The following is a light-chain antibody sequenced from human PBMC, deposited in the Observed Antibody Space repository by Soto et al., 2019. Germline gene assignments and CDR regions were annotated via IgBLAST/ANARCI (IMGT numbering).Light chain of an antibody. CDR2: LAS. Sequence: VVTQGPEALAVSLCAMGPLQFTFSQTVLDSSNNRDYLTWYQQKPGLSPKLLISLASTRQFGVPDRFSGSGSGTDFTLTISSLQAGDVGVYYCQQDYTSPRTFGQGTKVDI. J-gene: IGKJ1*01. V-gene: IGKV4-1*01. CDR1: QTVLDSSNNRDY. CDR3: QQDYTSPRT.